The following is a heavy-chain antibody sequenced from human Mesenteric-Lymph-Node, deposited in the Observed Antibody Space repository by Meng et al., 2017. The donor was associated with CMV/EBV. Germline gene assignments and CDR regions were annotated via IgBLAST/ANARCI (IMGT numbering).Heavy chain of an antibody. CDR1: GFTFSTYA. CDR2: ISGSGGST. D-gene: IGHD2-21*02. CDR3: AKTGDGFPFDY. J-gene: IGHJ4*02. Sequence: GGSLRLSCAASGFTFSTYAMNWVRQAPGKGLEWVSAISGSGGSTYYVDSVKGRFTISRDNSKNTLYLQLSSLRAEDTAVYYCAKTGDGFPFDYWGQGALVTVSS. V-gene: IGHV3-23*01.